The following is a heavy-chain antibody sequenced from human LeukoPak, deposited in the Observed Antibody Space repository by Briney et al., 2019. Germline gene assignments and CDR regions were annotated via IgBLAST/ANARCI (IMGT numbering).Heavy chain of an antibody. J-gene: IGHJ4*02. D-gene: IGHD6-19*01. CDR1: GYTSTGYY. Sequence: ASVKVSCKASGYTSTGYYMHWVRQAPGQGLEWMGWINPNSGGTNYAQKFQGRVTMTRDTSISTAYMELSRLRSDDTAVYYCARAVAGTLYYFDYWGQGTLVTVSS. CDR3: ARAVAGTLYYFDY. V-gene: IGHV1-2*02. CDR2: INPNSGGT.